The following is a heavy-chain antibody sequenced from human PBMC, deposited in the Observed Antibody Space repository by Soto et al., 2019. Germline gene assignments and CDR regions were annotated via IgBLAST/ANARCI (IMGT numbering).Heavy chain of an antibody. CDR3: ARDVAIRRTYWYFDL. Sequence: QVQLVQSGAEVKKPGSSVKVSCKASGGTFSSYTISWVRQAPGQGLEWMGRIIPILGIANYAQKFQGRVTITADKSTSTAYMELSSLRSEDTALYYCARDVAIRRTYWYFDLWGRGTLVTVSS. V-gene: IGHV1-69*08. J-gene: IGHJ2*01. CDR2: IIPILGIA. D-gene: IGHD2-21*01. CDR1: GGTFSSYT.